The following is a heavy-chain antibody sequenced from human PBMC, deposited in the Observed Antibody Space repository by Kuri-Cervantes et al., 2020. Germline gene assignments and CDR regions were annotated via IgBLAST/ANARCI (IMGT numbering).Heavy chain of an antibody. CDR3: ARTGYSYGYALRYYYYYYMDV. CDR1: GYSISSGYY. Sequence: SQTLSLTCAVSGYSISSGYYWGWTRQPPGKGLEWIGSIYHSGSTYYNPSLKSRVTISVDTSKNQFSLKLSSVTAADTAVYYCARTGYSYGYALRYYYYYYMDVWGKGTTVTVSS. J-gene: IGHJ6*03. D-gene: IGHD5-18*01. V-gene: IGHV4-38-2*01. CDR2: IYHSGST.